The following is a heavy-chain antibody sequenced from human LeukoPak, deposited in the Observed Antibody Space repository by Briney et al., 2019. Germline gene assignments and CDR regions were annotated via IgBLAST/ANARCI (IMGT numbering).Heavy chain of an antibody. Sequence: ASVKVSCKASGYTFTSYAMHWVRQAPGQRLEWMGWINAGNGNTKYSQKFQGRVTITRDTSASTAYMELSSLRSDDTAVYYCARDKAYSITYYSSYIHWFDPWGQGTLVTVSS. V-gene: IGHV1-3*01. CDR2: INAGNGNT. CDR3: ARDKAYSITYYSSYIHWFDP. D-gene: IGHD6-13*01. CDR1: GYTFTSYA. J-gene: IGHJ5*02.